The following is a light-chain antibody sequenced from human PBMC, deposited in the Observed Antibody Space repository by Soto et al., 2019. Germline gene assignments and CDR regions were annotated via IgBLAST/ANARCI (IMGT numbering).Light chain of an antibody. CDR3: SSYTSSNTLV. CDR1: SSDVGGYNY. V-gene: IGLV2-14*01. J-gene: IGLJ1*01. Sequence: QSVLTRPASVSGSPGQSITISCTGTSSDVGGYNYVSWNQQHPGKAPKFMIYDVSNRPSGVSNRFSGSKSGNTASLTISGLQADDEADYYCSSYTSSNTLVFGTGTKVTVL. CDR2: DVS.